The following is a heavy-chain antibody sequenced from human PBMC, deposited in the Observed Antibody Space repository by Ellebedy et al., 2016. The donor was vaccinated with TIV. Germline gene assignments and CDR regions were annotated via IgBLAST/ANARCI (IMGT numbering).Heavy chain of an antibody. Sequence: SETLSLXCTVSGGSISSYYCSWIRQPPGKGLEWIGSIYYSGSTYYNPSLKSRVTISVDTSKNQFSLKLSSVTAADTAVYYCARVNMVRGSYYFDYWGQGTLVTVSS. V-gene: IGHV4-39*07. D-gene: IGHD3-10*01. CDR3: ARVNMVRGSYYFDY. CDR1: GGSISSYY. J-gene: IGHJ4*02. CDR2: IYYSGST.